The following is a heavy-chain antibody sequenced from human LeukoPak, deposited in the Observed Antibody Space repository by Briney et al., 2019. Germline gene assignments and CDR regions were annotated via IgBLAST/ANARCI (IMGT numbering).Heavy chain of an antibody. CDR2: IGTTDDT. CDR3: AKSRIVDHRGYFDY. Sequence: GDSLRLSCVASGFPFGSYPMTWVRQSPVKGLEWVSTIGTTDDTYYADSVKGRFTISSDNYKDTLYLQMHSLGAEDTAIYYCAKSRIVDHRGYFDYWGQGTLVTVSS. J-gene: IGHJ4*02. V-gene: IGHV3-23*01. D-gene: IGHD2-15*01. CDR1: GFPFGSYP.